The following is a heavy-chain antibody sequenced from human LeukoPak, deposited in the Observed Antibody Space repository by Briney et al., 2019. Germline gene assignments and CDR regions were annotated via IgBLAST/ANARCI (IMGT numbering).Heavy chain of an antibody. CDR2: ISSSGSTI. Sequence: GGSLRLSCAASGFTFSSYEMNWVRQAPGKGLEWVSYISSSGSTIYYADSVKGRFTISRDNAKNSLYLQMNSLRAEDTAVYYCARGYGSSASCFGFFWYWGQGTLVAVSS. J-gene: IGHJ4*02. D-gene: IGHD2-2*01. CDR3: ARGYGSSASCFGFFWY. CDR1: GFTFSSYE. V-gene: IGHV3-48*03.